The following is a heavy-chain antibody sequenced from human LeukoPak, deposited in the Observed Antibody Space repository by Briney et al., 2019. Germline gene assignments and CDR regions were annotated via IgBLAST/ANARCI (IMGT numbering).Heavy chain of an antibody. J-gene: IGHJ4*02. Sequence: SETLSLTCTVSGGSISSYYWGWIRQPPGKGLEWIGYIYYSGSTNYNPSLKSRVTISVDTSKNQFSLKLSSVTAADTAVYYCARDRFGGWYALFDYWGQGTLVTVSS. V-gene: IGHV4-59*01. CDR3: ARDRFGGWYALFDY. CDR1: GGSISSYY. CDR2: IYYSGST. D-gene: IGHD6-19*01.